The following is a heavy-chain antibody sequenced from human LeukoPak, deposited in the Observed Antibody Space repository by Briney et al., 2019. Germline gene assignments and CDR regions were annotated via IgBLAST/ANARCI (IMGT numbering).Heavy chain of an antibody. J-gene: IGHJ4*02. CDR1: GGSISSYY. V-gene: IGHV4-59*08. Sequence: SETLSLTCTVSGGSISSYYWSWIRQPPGKGLEWIGYIYYSGSTNYNPSLKSRVTISVDTSKNQFSLKLSSVTAADTAVHYCARSGIPAAMDYWGQGTLVTVSS. D-gene: IGHD2-2*01. CDR2: IYYSGST. CDR3: ARSGIPAAMDY.